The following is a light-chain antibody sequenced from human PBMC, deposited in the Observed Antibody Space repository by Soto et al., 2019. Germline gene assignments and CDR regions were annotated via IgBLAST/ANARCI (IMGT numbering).Light chain of an antibody. J-gene: IGKJ5*01. CDR2: GAS. CDR1: QSVSSD. V-gene: IGKV3-15*01. Sequence: EIVMTQSPATLSVSGGERATLXXRASQSVSSDLAWYQQKPCQAPRXLIYGASTRAIGIPARFSGSGAGTEFTLTISSLQSEDFAVYYCQQYKNWPPTFGQGTRLEI. CDR3: QQYKNWPPT.